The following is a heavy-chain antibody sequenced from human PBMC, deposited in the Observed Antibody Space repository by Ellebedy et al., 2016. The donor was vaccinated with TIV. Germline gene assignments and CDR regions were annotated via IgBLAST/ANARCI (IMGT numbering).Heavy chain of an antibody. Sequence: SETLSLTXAVSGGSISSYYWSWIRQPPGKGLEWIGYIYYSGSTNYNPSLKSRVTISVDTSKNQFSLKLSSVTAADTAVYYCARGGSGSYPIDYWGQGTLVTVSS. J-gene: IGHJ4*02. D-gene: IGHD1-26*01. CDR3: ARGGSGSYPIDY. CDR1: GGSISSYY. CDR2: IYYSGST. V-gene: IGHV4-59*01.